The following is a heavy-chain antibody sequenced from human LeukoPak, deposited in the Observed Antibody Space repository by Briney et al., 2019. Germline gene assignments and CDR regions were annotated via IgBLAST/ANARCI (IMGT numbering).Heavy chain of an antibody. CDR1: GGSISSYY. Sequence: SETLSLTCTVSGGSISSYYWSWIRQPPGKGLEWLGYIYYSGSTNYNPSLKSRVTISVDTSKNQFSLKLSSVTAADTAVYYCARHRYDFWSGYHYYFDYWGQGTLVTVSS. V-gene: IGHV4-59*08. J-gene: IGHJ4*02. CDR3: ARHRYDFWSGYHYYFDY. D-gene: IGHD3-3*01. CDR2: IYYSGST.